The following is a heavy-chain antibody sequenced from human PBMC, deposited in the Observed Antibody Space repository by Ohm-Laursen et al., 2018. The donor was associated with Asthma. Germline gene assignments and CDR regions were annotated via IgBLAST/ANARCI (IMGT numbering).Heavy chain of an antibody. CDR1: GFIFSNYG. CDR3: ARDVMEWYLPAFDF. D-gene: IGHD3-3*01. J-gene: IGHJ4*02. Sequence: SLRLSCSASGFIFSNYGMHWVRQAPGKGLEWVAVGGSYYDGGLKYYADSVNGRFTVSRDDSKNTLYLQMNSLRPDDTAVYYCARDVMEWYLPAFDFWGQGTLVTVS. V-gene: IGHV3-30*19. CDR2: GGSYYDGGLK.